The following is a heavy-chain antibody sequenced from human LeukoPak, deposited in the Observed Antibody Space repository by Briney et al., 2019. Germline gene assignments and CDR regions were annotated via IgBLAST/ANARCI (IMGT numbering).Heavy chain of an antibody. CDR2: ARDKAHSYTT. J-gene: IGHJ4*02. D-gene: IGHD3-16*02. CDR3: ARVSSSWHLDD. V-gene: IGHV3-72*01. CDR1: GFTFSDRY. Sequence: GGSLRLSCAASGFTFSDRYMDWVRQAPGKGLEWVGRARDKAHSYTTEYAASVNGRFTISRDDSNNALYLHMNSLKIEDTAVYYCARVSSSWHLDDWGQGTLVTVSS.